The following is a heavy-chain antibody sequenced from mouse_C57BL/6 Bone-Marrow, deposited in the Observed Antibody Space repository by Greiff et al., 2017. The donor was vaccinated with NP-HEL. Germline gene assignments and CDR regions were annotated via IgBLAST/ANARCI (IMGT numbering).Heavy chain of an antibody. J-gene: IGHJ1*03. V-gene: IGHV14-3*01. Sequence: EVKLQESVAELVRPGASVKLSCTASGFNIKNTYMHWVKQRPEQGLEWIGRIDPANGNTKYAPKFQGKATITADTSSNTAYLQLSSLTSEDTAIYYCARGYYGSSSDWYFDVWGTGTTVTVSS. D-gene: IGHD1-1*01. CDR2: IDPANGNT. CDR1: GFNIKNTY. CDR3: ARGYYGSSSDWYFDV.